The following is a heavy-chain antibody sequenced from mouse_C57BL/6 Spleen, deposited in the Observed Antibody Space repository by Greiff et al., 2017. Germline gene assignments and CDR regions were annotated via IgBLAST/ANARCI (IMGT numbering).Heavy chain of an antibody. CDR3: ARKMGNDGYYGAMDY. J-gene: IGHJ4*01. CDR2: IDPSDSYT. CDR1: GYTFTSYW. V-gene: IGHV1-69*01. D-gene: IGHD2-3*01. Sequence: QVQLQQPGAELVMPGASVKLSCKASGYTFTSYWMHWVKQRPGQGLEWIGEIDPSDSYTNYNQKFKGKSTLTVDKSSSTAYMQLSSLTSEDSAVYYCARKMGNDGYYGAMDYRGQGTSVTVSS.